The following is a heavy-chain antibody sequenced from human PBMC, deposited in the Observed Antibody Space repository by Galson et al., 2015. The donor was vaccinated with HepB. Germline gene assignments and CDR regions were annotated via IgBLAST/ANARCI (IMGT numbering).Heavy chain of an antibody. CDR1: KCCVGSSC. Sequence: CLRLSDAGAKCCVGSSCLTCVRQGPVDAVEKVVNITTDGREKLFLHCVQGRFTISRDNAENSVHLQINSLRAEDTAVYYCARGNYYWNYEPGIFFDYWGQGILVTVSS. CDR2: ITTDGREK. CDR3: ARGNYYWNYEPGIFFDY. D-gene: IGHD1-7*01. V-gene: IGHV3-7*01. J-gene: IGHJ4*02.